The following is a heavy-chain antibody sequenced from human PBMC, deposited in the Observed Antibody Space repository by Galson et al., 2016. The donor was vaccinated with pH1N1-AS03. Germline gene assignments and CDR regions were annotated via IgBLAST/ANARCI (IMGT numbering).Heavy chain of an antibody. D-gene: IGHD1-1*01. Sequence: SLRLSCAASGFTFSDYAMGWVRQAPGKGLEWLAEISGTGGSPFYADSVKGRVTISRDNSKNTVYLQMTSLRAEDSAVYYCATNALKVRVDYWGQGTLVTGSS. J-gene: IGHJ4*02. CDR1: GFTFSDYA. CDR2: ISGTGGSP. CDR3: ATNALKVRVDY. V-gene: IGHV3-23*01.